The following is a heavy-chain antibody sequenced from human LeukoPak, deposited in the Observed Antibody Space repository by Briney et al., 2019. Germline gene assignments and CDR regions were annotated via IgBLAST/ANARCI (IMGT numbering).Heavy chain of an antibody. CDR3: ARHPSTYCGGDCYSFWFDP. D-gene: IGHD2-21*02. J-gene: IGHJ5*02. Sequence: SQTLSLTCTVSGGSISSYYWSWIRQPAGKGLEWIGYTYYSGSTNYNPTLKSRVRISVDTSKNQFSLKLSSVTAADTAVYYCARHPSTYCGGDCYSFWFDPWGQGTLVTVSS. CDR1: GGSISSYY. V-gene: IGHV4-59*08. CDR2: TYYSGST.